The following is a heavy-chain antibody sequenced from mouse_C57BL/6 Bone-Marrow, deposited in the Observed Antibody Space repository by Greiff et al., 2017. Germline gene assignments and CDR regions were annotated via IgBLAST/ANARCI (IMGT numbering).Heavy chain of an antibody. CDR1: GFTFTDYY. V-gene: IGHV7-3*01. CDR3: ARLGSGGLAY. D-gene: IGHD2-14*01. J-gene: IGHJ3*01. CDR2: IRNKANGYTT. Sequence: EVKLMESGGGLVQPGGSLSLSCAASGFTFTDYYMSWVRQPPGKALEWLGFIRNKANGYTTEYSASVKGRFTISRDNSQSILYLQMNALRAEDSASYYCARLGSGGLAYWGQGTLVTVSA.